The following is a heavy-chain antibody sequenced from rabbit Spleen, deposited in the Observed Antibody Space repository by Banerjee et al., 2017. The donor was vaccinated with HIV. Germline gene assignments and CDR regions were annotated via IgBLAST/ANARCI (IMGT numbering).Heavy chain of an antibody. CDR3: VREVYHILGL. Sequence: QLVESGGGLVQPGGSLKVSCKASGFTLSSYGVNWVRQAPGKGLEWIGYIDPVFGIAVYASGVNGRFTISRDNAQNTLYLQLNSLTAADTATYFCVREVYHILGLWGQGTLVTDS. V-gene: IGHV1S7*01. CDR2: IDPVFGIA. D-gene: IGHD1-1*01. CDR1: GFTLSSYG. J-gene: IGHJ4*01.